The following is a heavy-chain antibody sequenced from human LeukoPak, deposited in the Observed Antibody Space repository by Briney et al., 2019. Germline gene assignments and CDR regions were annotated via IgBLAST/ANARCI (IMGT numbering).Heavy chain of an antibody. D-gene: IGHD3-10*01. J-gene: IGHJ3*02. Sequence: SETLSLTCTVSGGSISSGGYYWSWIRQPPGKGLEWIGYIYHSGSTYYNPSLKSRVTISVDRSKNQFFLKLSSVTAADTAVYYCARDFLYGSGGRSAFDIWGQGTMVTVSS. CDR1: GGSISSGGYY. CDR3: ARDFLYGSGGRSAFDI. V-gene: IGHV4-30-2*01. CDR2: IYHSGST.